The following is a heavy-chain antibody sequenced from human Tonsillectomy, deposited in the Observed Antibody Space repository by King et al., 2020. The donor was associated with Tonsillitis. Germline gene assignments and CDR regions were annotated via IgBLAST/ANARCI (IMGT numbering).Heavy chain of an antibody. CDR3: AKVTSSSYYDPVDY. CDR2: ISGSGGST. Sequence: VQLVESGGGLVQPGGSLRLSCAASGFTFSSYAMSWVRQAPGKGLEWVSVISGSGGSTYYADSVKGRFTISRDNSRNTLYLQMSSLRAEDTATYYCAKVTSSSYYDPVDYWGQGTLVTVSS. D-gene: IGHD6-13*01. J-gene: IGHJ4*02. CDR1: GFTFSSYA. V-gene: IGHV3-23*04.